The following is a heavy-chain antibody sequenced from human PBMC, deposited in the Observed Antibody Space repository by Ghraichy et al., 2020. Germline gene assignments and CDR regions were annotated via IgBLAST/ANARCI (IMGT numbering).Heavy chain of an antibody. D-gene: IGHD3-10*01. CDR2: IWYDGSNK. CDR3: ARGDYYGSGSSDRGYYYYGMDV. V-gene: IGHV3-33*01. J-gene: IGHJ6*02. Sequence: AGSLRLSCAASGFTFSSYGMHWVRQAPGKGLEWVAVIWYDGSNKYYADSVKGRFTISRDNSKNTLYLQMNSLRAEDTAVYYCARGDYYGSGSSDRGYYYYGMDVWGQGTTVTVSS. CDR1: GFTFSSYG.